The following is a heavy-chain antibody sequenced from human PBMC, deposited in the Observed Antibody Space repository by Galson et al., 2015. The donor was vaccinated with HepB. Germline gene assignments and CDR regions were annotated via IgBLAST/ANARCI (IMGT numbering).Heavy chain of an antibody. V-gene: IGHV4-59*01. CDR3: ARFSSWSPADYYCGMDV. Sequence: TLSLTCTVSSGSISGYYWSWIRQPPGKGLECIGYIYYSGSTNYNPSLKSRVTISVDTSKNQFSLKLRSVTAADTAVYYCARFSSWSPADYYCGMDVWGQGTTVTVSS. CDR1: SGSISGYY. D-gene: IGHD6-6*01. J-gene: IGHJ6*02. CDR2: IYYSGST.